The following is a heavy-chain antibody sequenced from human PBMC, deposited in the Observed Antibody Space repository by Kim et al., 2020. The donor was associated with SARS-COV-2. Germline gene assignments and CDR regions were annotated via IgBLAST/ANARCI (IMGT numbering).Heavy chain of an antibody. CDR1: GYTLTELS. Sequence: ASVKVSCKVSGYTLTELSMHWVRQAPGKGLEWMGGFDPEVGETIYAQKFQGRVTMTEDKSTDTAYMELSSLRSEDTAGYYCAYNLPWGGDSYSGWFDPWGQGTLVTVSS. CDR2: FDPEVGET. J-gene: IGHJ5*02. V-gene: IGHV1-24*01. CDR3: AYNLPWGGDSYSGWFDP. D-gene: IGHD2-21*02.